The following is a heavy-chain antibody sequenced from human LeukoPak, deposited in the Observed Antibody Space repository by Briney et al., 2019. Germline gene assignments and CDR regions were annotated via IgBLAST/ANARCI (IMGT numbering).Heavy chain of an antibody. CDR2: INPSGGST. V-gene: IGHV1-46*01. D-gene: IGHD1-26*01. Sequence: ASVKVSCKASGYTFTSYHMHWVRQAPGQGLEWMGIINPSGGSTNYAQKFQGRVTVTRDTSTSIVYMELSSLRSEDTAMYYCARFGAKGDYWGQGTLVIVSS. CDR1: GYTFTSYH. CDR3: ARFGAKGDY. J-gene: IGHJ4*02.